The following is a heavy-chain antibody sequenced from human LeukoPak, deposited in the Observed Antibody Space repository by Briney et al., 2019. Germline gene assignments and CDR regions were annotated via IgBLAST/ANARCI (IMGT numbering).Heavy chain of an antibody. J-gene: IGHJ3*02. V-gene: IGHV3-30*18. CDR2: ISYDGSNK. CDR1: GFTFSSYG. D-gene: IGHD3-22*01. Sequence: PGGSLRLSCAASGFTFSSYGMHWVRQAPGKGLEWGAVISYDGSNKYYADSVKGRFTISRDNSKNTLYLQMNSLRAEDTAVYYCAKAQFTDSGYYHAHAFDIWGQGTMVTVSS. CDR3: AKAQFTDSGYYHAHAFDI.